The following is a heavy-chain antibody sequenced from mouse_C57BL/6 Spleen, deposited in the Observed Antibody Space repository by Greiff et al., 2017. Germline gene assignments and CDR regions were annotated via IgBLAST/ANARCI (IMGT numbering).Heavy chain of an antibody. CDR3: AFYYYGSSLDY. CDR1: GYTFTSYW. J-gene: IGHJ2*01. CDR2: IYPGSGST. Sequence: QVQLQQSGAELVKPGASVKMSCKASGYTFTSYWLTWVKQRPGQGLEWIGDIYPGSGSTNYNEKFKSKATLTVDTSSSTAYMQLSSLTSEDSAVYYCAFYYYGSSLDYWGQGTTLTVAS. D-gene: IGHD1-1*01. V-gene: IGHV1-55*01.